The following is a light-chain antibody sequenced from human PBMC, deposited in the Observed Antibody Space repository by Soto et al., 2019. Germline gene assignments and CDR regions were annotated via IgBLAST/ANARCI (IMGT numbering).Light chain of an antibody. CDR1: QGINSF. CDR3: QQLKAFPYT. Sequence: DIQLTQSPSFLSASVGDRVSITCRASQGINSFLAWYQQKPGKAPKLLIYSASTLQRGVPSRFSGSGSGTEFTLTISSLQPEDCATYYCQQLKAFPYTFGQGTKLEIK. CDR2: SAS. J-gene: IGKJ2*01. V-gene: IGKV1-9*01.